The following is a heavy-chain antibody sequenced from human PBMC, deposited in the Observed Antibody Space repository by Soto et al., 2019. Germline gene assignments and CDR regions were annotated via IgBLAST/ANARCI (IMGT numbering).Heavy chain of an antibody. Sequence: EVQLVESGGGLVQPGGSLRLSCAASGFTFSSYWMHWVRQAPGKGLVWVSRINSDGSSTNYADSVKGRFTISRDNAKNTLYVQMNSLRAEDTAVYYCARGGSLNWYFDLWGRGTLVTVSS. J-gene: IGHJ2*01. CDR1: GFTFSSYW. D-gene: IGHD1-26*01. CDR2: INSDGSST. V-gene: IGHV3-74*01. CDR3: ARGGSLNWYFDL.